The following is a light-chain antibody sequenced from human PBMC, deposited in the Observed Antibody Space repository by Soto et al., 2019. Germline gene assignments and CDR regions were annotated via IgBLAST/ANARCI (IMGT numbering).Light chain of an antibody. J-gene: IGKJ3*01. V-gene: IGKV4-1*01. CDR1: QTVLYSSNNKNY. CDR2: WAS. CDR3: QQYYSTPKT. Sequence: DIVMTQSPDSLAVSLGERATINCKSSQTVLYSSNNKNYLAWYQQKPGQPPRLLIYWASTRESGVPDRFSGSGSETDFTLTISSLQAEDVAVYYWQQYYSTPKTFGPGTKVDIK.